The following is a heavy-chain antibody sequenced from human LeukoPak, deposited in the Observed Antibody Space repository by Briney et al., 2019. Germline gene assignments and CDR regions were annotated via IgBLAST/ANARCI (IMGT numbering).Heavy chain of an antibody. D-gene: IGHD3-16*01. Sequence: GGSLRLSCAASGFTFSSYAMGWVRQGPGKGLVWVSRVNGEGSSRTYADSVKGRFTISRDNAKNTLYLQMNSLRAEDTAVYYCARGGQGYASHAFDIWGQGTMVTVSS. CDR3: ARGGQGYASHAFDI. J-gene: IGHJ3*02. V-gene: IGHV3-74*01. CDR1: GFTFSSYA. CDR2: VNGEGSSR.